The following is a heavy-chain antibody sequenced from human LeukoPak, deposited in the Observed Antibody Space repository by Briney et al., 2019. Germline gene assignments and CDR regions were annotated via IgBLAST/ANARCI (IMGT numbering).Heavy chain of an antibody. D-gene: IGHD3-22*01. Sequence: PGGSLRLSCAASGFTVSSNYMSWVRQAPGKGLEWVSVIYSGGSTYYADSVKGRFTISRHNSKNTLYLQMNSLRGEDTAVYYCAKDHYDSSGYYRPGPLQHWGQGTLVTVSS. V-gene: IGHV3-53*01. CDR3: AKDHYDSSGYYRPGPLQH. CDR2: IYSGGST. CDR1: GFTVSSNY. J-gene: IGHJ1*01.